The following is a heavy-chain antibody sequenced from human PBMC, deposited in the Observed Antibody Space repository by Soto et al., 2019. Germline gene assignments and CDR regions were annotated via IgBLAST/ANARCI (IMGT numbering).Heavy chain of an antibody. J-gene: IGHJ5*02. V-gene: IGHV4-4*02. Sequence: SETLSLTCVVSGGTIRNPDWWTWVRQPPGKGLEWIGEIFQSGSTNYTPSLESRVTISVDKSKNQFSLTLTSVTAADTAVYFCARGRGRYSSGWSWFDPWGQGILVTVSS. CDR3: ARGRGRYSSGWSWFDP. D-gene: IGHD6-19*01. CDR1: GGTIRNPDW. CDR2: IFQSGST.